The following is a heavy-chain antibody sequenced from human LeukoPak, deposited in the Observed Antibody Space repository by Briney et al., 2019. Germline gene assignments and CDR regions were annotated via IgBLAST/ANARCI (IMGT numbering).Heavy chain of an antibody. CDR3: ARHYSGSWNYFDY. CDR1: GGSISSGGYY. D-gene: IGHD1-26*01. J-gene: IGHJ4*02. Sequence: SETLSLTCTVSGGSISSGGYYWSWIRQPPGKGLEWIGYIYHSGSTYYNPSLKSRVTISVDRSKNQFSLKLSSVTAADTAVYYCARHYSGSWNYFDYWGQGTLVTVSS. CDR2: IYHSGST. V-gene: IGHV4-30-2*01.